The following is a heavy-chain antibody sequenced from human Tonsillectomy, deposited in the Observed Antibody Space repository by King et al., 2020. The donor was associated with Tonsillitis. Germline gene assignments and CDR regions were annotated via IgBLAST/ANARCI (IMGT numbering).Heavy chain of an antibody. J-gene: IGHJ5*02. CDR3: ASLYCSDGKCYAGWFDP. V-gene: IGHV1-2*02. CDR1: GYSFTGYY. D-gene: IGHD2-15*01. CDR2: INPNNGGT. Sequence: QLVQSGAEVKKPGASLKVSCKASGYSFTGYYIHWVRQAPGQGLEWMGWINPNNGGTEYAQKFQGRVTMTRDTSISTAYMELSRLRFDDTAVYYCASLYCSDGKCYAGWFDPWGQGTLVTVSS.